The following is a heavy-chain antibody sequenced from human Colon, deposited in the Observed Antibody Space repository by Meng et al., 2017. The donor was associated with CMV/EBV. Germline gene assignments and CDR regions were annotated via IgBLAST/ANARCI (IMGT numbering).Heavy chain of an antibody. CDR3: AIYSGSYGWEAFDI. J-gene: IGHJ3*02. CDR2: IIPMLGIA. D-gene: IGHD1-26*01. V-gene: IGHV1-69*02. CDR1: GGTFSRYT. Sequence: SVTVSCKASGGTFSRYTFNWVRQAPGQGLEWMGRIIPMLGIANYAQKFQGRVTVTAETSTSTAYMELSSLRSEDTAVYYCAIYSGSYGWEAFDIWGQGTMVTVSS.